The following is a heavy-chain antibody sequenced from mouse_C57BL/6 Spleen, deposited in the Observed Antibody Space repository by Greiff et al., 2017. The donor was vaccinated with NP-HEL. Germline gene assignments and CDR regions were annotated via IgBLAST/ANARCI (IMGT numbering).Heavy chain of an antibody. V-gene: IGHV2-5*01. CDR2: IWRGGST. J-gene: IGHJ3*01. D-gene: IGHD1-1*01. CDR1: GFSLTSYG. CDR3: AKNGDYYGSKAWFAY. Sequence: VMLVESGPGLVQPSQSLSITCTVSGFSLTSYGVHWVRQSPGKGLEWLGVIWRGGSTDYNAAFMSRLSITKDNSKIQVFFKMNSLQADDTAIYYCAKNGDYYGSKAWFAYWGQGTLVTVSA.